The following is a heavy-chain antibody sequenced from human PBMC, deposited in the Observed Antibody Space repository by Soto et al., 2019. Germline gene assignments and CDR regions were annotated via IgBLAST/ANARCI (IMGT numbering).Heavy chain of an antibody. CDR2: VKPDGSDE. CDR3: ATETYWSFDY. CDR1: GFTFSDFW. D-gene: IGHD2-8*02. J-gene: IGHJ4*02. V-gene: IGHV3-7*01. Sequence: GGSLRLSCAASGFTFSDFWMSWVRQAPGKGLEWVANVKPDGSDEYYEDSVKGRFTISRDNAKDSLYLQMISLRAEDTAVYYCATETYWSFDYWGQGALVTVSS.